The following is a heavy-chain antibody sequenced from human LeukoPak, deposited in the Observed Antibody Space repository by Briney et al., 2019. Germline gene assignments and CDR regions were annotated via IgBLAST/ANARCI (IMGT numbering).Heavy chain of an antibody. CDR1: GDTFTSYD. D-gene: IGHD3-10*01. J-gene: IGHJ6*02. Sequence: ASVKVSCKASGDTFTSYDINWVRQATGQGLEWMGWMNPNSGNTGYAEKFQGRVTMTRNTSISTAYMELSSLRSEDTAVYYCVTWVQLTYYYYGMGVRGQGTTVTVSS. CDR2: MNPNSGNT. V-gene: IGHV1-8*01. CDR3: VTWVQLTYYYYGMGV.